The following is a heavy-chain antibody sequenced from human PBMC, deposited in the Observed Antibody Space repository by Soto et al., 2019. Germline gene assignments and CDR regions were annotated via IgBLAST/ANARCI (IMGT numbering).Heavy chain of an antibody. CDR2: IIPILGIA. D-gene: IGHD5-12*01. CDR1: GGTFSSYT. V-gene: IGHV1-69*04. J-gene: IGHJ4*02. Sequence: SVKVSCKASGGTFSSYTISWVRQAPGQGLEWMGRIIPILGIANYAQKFQGRVTITADKSTSTAYMELSSLRSEDTAVYYCARDRGEDSGYDLSSDYFDYWGQGTLVTVSS. CDR3: ARDRGEDSGYDLSSDYFDY.